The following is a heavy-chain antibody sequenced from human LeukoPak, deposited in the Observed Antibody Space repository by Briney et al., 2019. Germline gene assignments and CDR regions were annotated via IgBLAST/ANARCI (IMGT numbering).Heavy chain of an antibody. CDR2: ISGSGGST. V-gene: IGHV3-23*01. CDR1: GFTFSSYA. CDR3: AKDKAVVPAAIYAFDI. Sequence: GGSLRLSCAASGFTFSSYAMSWVRQAPGKGLEWVSAISGSGGSTYCADSVKGRFTISRDNSKNTLYLQMNSLRAEDTAVYYCAKDKAVVPAAIYAFDIWGQGTMVTVSS. J-gene: IGHJ3*02. D-gene: IGHD2-2*01.